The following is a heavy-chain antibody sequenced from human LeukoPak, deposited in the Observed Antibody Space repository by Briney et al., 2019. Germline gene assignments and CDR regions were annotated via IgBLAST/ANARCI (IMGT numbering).Heavy chain of an antibody. CDR2: IRYDGSNK. CDR1: GFTFSGYG. V-gene: IGHV3-30*02. Sequence: GGSLRLSCTASGFTFSGYGMHWVRQAPGKGLEWVAFIRYDGSNKYYADSVKGRFTISRDNSKNTLYLQMNSLRSEDTAVYYCARGRGYCSGGSCPYYGYWGQGTLVTVSS. CDR3: ARGRGYCSGGSCPYYGY. D-gene: IGHD2-15*01. J-gene: IGHJ4*02.